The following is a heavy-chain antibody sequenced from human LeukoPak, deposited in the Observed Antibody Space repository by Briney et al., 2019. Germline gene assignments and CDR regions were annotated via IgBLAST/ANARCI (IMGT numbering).Heavy chain of an antibody. D-gene: IGHD3-9*01. CDR3: AKGRYDILTGYYGDRYYYYGMDV. CDR2: ISYDVSKK. CDR1: GFTFSSYG. Sequence: RRSLRLSCVPSGFTFSSYGMHWVRQAPGKGLEWVAVISYDVSKKYYTDSVKGPFTISRDNSKNTLYLQMNSMRAEDTAVYYCAKGRYDILTGYYGDRYYYYGMDVWGKGTTVTVSS. V-gene: IGHV3-30*18. J-gene: IGHJ6*04.